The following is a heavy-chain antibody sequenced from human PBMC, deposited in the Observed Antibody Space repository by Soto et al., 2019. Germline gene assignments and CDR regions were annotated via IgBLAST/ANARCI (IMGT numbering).Heavy chain of an antibody. CDR2: IYYSGST. J-gene: IGHJ4*02. Sequence: PSETLSLTCTVSGGSISSSSYYWGWIRQPPGKGLEWIGSIYYSGSTYYNTSLKSRVTISVDTSKNKFSLKLSSVTAADTAVYYCARLPSSYCSGGSCYLPADYWGQGTLVTVSS. D-gene: IGHD2-15*01. CDR3: ARLPSSYCSGGSCYLPADY. CDR1: GGSISSSSYY. V-gene: IGHV4-39*01.